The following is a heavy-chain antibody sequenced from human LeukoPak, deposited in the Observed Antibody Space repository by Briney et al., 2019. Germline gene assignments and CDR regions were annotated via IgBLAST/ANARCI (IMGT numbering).Heavy chain of an antibody. CDR2: IRYDGSNK. V-gene: IGHV3-30*02. Sequence: PGPSLRLSCSASGFMFSSYGMHWVRQAASNGLEWVAFIRYDGSNKYNAASVKGRFTISRDTSKNTLYLQMNSLRAEDTAVYYCAKTFYDDSSGYLLDYWGQGGLVTVSS. J-gene: IGHJ4*02. CDR3: AKTFYDDSSGYLLDY. CDR1: GFMFSSYG. D-gene: IGHD3-22*01.